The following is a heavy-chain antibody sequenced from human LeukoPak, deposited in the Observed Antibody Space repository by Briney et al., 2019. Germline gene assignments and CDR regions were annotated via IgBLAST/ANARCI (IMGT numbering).Heavy chain of an antibody. CDR3: ARDLLWFGQIDY. CDR2: INNSGST. Sequence: PSETLSLTCTVSGGSISSSSYYWGWIRQPPGKGLEWIREINNSGSTNYNPSLKSRVTISVDTSKNQFSLKLSSVTAADTAVYYCARDLLWFGQIDYWGQGALVTVSS. D-gene: IGHD3-10*01. CDR1: GGSISSSSYY. J-gene: IGHJ4*02. V-gene: IGHV4-39*07.